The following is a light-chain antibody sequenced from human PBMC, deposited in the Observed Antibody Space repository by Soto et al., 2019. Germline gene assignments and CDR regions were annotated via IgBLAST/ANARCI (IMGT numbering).Light chain of an antibody. V-gene: IGLV2-14*01. J-gene: IGLJ1*01. CDR3: ISYASINTYV. Sequence: QSALTQPASVSGSPGQSITISCTGTSSDVGGYDYVSWYQQHPGKAPKLMIYDVTNRPSGVSNRSSGSKSGNTASLTISGLQAEDEADYYCISYASINTYVFGTGTKVTVL. CDR2: DVT. CDR1: SSDVGGYDY.